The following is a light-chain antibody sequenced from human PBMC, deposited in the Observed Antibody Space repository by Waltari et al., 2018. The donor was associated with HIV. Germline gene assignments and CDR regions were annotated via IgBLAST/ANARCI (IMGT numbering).Light chain of an antibody. CDR3: QRYDRAPYT. CDR2: AAS. V-gene: IGKV1-27*01. J-gene: IGKJ2*01. CDR1: KGIGTD. Sequence: DVQMTQSPSSLSASVGDSVAITCRASKGIGTDLAWYQQKPGKVTKLLIYAASTLQSGVPSRFSGAGSGTDFILTITNLQTEDFSFYYCQRYDRAPYTFGPGTRLELK.